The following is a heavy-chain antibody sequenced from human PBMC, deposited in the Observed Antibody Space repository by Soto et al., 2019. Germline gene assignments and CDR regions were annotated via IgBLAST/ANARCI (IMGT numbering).Heavy chain of an antibody. CDR1: GGSFTSNNW. D-gene: IGHD3-3*01. CDR2: IYRTGST. V-gene: IGHV4-4*02. Sequence: SETLSLTCAGSGGSFTSNNWWTWVRQPPGQGLEWIGEIYRTGSTNYNPSLKSRVTISLDKSENQFSLKVTSLTAADTAVYYCARDGDFWSANRGSDYWGQGTLVTVSS. CDR3: ARDGDFWSANRGSDY. J-gene: IGHJ4*02.